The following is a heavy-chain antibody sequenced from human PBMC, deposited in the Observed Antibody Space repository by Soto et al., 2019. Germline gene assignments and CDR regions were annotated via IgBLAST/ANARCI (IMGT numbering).Heavy chain of an antibody. CDR2: INHNGST. Sequence: SETLSLTCAVYGGSFSGYYWSWSRQPPGKGLEWIGEINHNGSTNYNPSLKSRVTISVDTSKNQFSLKLSSVTAADTAVYYCARVAYGVRGVIIAMDVWGKGTTVTVSS. V-gene: IGHV4-34*01. J-gene: IGHJ6*04. D-gene: IGHD3-10*01. CDR1: GGSFSGYY. CDR3: ARVAYGVRGVIIAMDV.